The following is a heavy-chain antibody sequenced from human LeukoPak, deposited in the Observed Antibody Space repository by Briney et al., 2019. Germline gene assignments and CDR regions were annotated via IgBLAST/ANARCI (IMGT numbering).Heavy chain of an antibody. V-gene: IGHV1-2*02. D-gene: IGHD3-9*01. CDR2: INPNSGGT. J-gene: IGHJ5*02. Sequence: ASVKVSCKATGYTFTGYYMHWVRQAHGQGLEWMGWINPNSGGTNYAQKFQGRVTMTRDTSISTAYMELSRLRSDDTAVYYCARDKRLRYFDWLLYNNWFDPWGQGTLVTVSS. CDR3: ARDKRLRYFDWLLYNNWFDP. CDR1: GYTFTGYY.